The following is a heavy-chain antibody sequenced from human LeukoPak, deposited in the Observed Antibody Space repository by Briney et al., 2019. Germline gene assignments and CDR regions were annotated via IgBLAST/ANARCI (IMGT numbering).Heavy chain of an antibody. V-gene: IGHV3-33*01. CDR2: IRYDGSNK. D-gene: IGHD3-22*01. CDR1: GFTFNNYG. CDR3: ARGGYYDSGGYFDWFDP. J-gene: IGHJ5*02. Sequence: GGSLRLSCAASGFTFNNYGIHWVRQAPGKGLEWVAVIRYDGSNKSYADSLKGRFTISRDNSKNTLYLQMNSLRAEDTAVYYCARGGYYDSGGYFDWFDPWGQGTLVTVSS.